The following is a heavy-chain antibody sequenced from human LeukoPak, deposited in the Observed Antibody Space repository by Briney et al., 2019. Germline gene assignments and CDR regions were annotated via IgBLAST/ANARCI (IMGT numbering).Heavy chain of an antibody. D-gene: IGHD5-18*01. CDR2: ISPSGDST. Sequence: ASVKVSCKASGYTFTNYYMHWVRQAPGQGLEWMGIISPSGDSTRYAHKFQGRVTMTRDTSTSTVYMELSSLRSEDTAVYYCASIKAKYSYGFYYGMDVWGQGTTVTVSS. CDR1: GYTFTNYY. J-gene: IGHJ6*02. CDR3: ASIKAKYSYGFYYGMDV. V-gene: IGHV1-46*01.